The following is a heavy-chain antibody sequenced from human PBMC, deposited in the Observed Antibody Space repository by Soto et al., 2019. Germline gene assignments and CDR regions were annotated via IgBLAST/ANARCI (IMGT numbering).Heavy chain of an antibody. CDR3: AHRTGGSFDP. D-gene: IGHD3-10*01. V-gene: IGHV2-5*02. CDR2: IYRDDDK. Sequence: SGPALVNPTQTLTLTFSFSVFSLSSSGVGVGWIRQPPGKALEWLALIYRDDDKRYSPSLKSRLTITKDTSKNQVVLTMTNMDPVDTATHYCAHRTGGSFDPWGQGTLVTVSS. CDR1: VFSLSSSGVG. J-gene: IGHJ5*02.